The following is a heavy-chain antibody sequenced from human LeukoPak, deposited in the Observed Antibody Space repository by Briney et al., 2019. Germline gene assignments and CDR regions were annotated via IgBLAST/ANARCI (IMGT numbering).Heavy chain of an antibody. V-gene: IGHV1-69*13. J-gene: IGHJ1*01. Sequence: SVKVSCKASGRTLSTYAVNWVRQAPGQGLEWIGGFIPMFGAPNYAQKFQGRVTISSDESTNTAYMELRGLTSEDTAMYYCARDLNVVLPSATSGPVFWGQGTLVTVSS. CDR3: ARDLNVVLPSATSGPVF. CDR2: FIPMFGAP. D-gene: IGHD2/OR15-2a*01. CDR1: GRTLSTYA.